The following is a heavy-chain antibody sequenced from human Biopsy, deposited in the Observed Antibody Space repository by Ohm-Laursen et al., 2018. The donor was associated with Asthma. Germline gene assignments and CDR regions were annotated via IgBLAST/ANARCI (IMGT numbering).Heavy chain of an antibody. J-gene: IGHJ4*02. CDR3: ARGDSSNWSHYYFDY. CDR1: GFSFSNYG. CDR2: ISFDGSNE. V-gene: IGHV3-30*03. Sequence: SLRLSCTASGFSFSNYGRHWVRQTPGRGLEWVAVISFDGSNEDYADSVKGRFTISRDNSKNTLFLEMNSLRPEDTAVYYCARGDSSNWSHYYFDYWGQGTLVTVSS. D-gene: IGHD3-22*01.